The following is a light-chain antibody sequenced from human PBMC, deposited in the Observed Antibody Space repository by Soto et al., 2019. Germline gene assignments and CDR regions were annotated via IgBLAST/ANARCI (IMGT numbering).Light chain of an antibody. CDR1: NSDVGGYNL. CDR2: EGT. J-gene: IGLJ1*01. CDR3: CSYAGYSTFV. Sequence: QSVLTQPASVSGSPGQSVTISCTGTNSDVGGYNLVSWYQQHPAKAPKVIVSEGTKRPSGVSSRFSGSKSGNTASLTISGLQAEDEADYLCCSYAGYSTFVFGSGTKVTVL. V-gene: IGLV2-23*01.